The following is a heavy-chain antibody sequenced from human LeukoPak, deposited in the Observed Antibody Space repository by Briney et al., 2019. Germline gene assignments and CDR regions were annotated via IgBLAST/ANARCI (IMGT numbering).Heavy chain of an antibody. Sequence: SVKVSCKASGYTFTSYAMNWVRQAPGQGLEWMGGIIPIFGTANYAQKFQGRVTITADESTSTAYMELSSLRSEDTAVYYCAREGYCSGGSCSPTFDYWGQGTLVTVSS. V-gene: IGHV1-69*13. CDR1: GYTFTSYA. J-gene: IGHJ4*02. CDR2: IIPIFGTA. D-gene: IGHD2-15*01. CDR3: AREGYCSGGSCSPTFDY.